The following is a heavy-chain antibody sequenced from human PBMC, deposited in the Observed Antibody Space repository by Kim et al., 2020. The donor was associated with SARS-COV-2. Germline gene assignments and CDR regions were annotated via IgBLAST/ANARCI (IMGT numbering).Heavy chain of an antibody. J-gene: IGHJ4*02. CDR1: GGSFSGYY. D-gene: IGHD3-10*01. Sequence: SETLSLTCAVYGGSFSGYYWSWIRQPPGKGLEWIGEINHSGSTNYNPSLKSRVTISVDTSKNQFSLKLSSVTAADTAVYYCARVPGSGSYYMLGYYFDYWGQGPLVTVSS. CDR2: INHSGST. CDR3: ARVPGSGSYYMLGYYFDY. V-gene: IGHV4-34*01.